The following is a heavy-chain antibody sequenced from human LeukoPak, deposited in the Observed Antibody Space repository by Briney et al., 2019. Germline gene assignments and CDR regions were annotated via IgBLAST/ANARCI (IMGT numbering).Heavy chain of an antibody. Sequence: GGSLRLSCAASGFTVSSNYMSWVRQAPGKGLEWVSVIYSGGSTHYADSVKGRFTISRDNSKNTLYLQMNSLRAEDTAVYYCASARQYYYDSSGYDYWGQGTLVTVSS. V-gene: IGHV3-66*02. CDR1: GFTVSSNY. J-gene: IGHJ4*02. CDR2: IYSGGST. CDR3: ASARQYYYDSSGYDY. D-gene: IGHD3-22*01.